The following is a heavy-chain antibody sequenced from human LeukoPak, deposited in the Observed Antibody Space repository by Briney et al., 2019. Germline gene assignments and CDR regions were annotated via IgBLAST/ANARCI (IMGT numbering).Heavy chain of an antibody. Sequence: ASVKVSCKASGGTFISYAISWVRQAPGQGLEWMGGIIPIFGTANYAQKFQGRVTITREESTSTAYMELRSLRYEGTAVYYCASERAGSYAYVWGSYRSTKYFQHWGQGTLVTVSS. CDR3: ASERAGSYAYVWGSYRSTKYFQH. CDR2: IIPIFGTA. J-gene: IGHJ1*01. V-gene: IGHV1-69*05. CDR1: GGTFISYA. D-gene: IGHD3-16*02.